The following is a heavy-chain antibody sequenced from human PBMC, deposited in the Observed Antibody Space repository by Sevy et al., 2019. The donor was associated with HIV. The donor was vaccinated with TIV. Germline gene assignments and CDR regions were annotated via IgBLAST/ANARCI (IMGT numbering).Heavy chain of an antibody. CDR3: AREGCSGGSCYYGGYWYFDL. V-gene: IGHV3-30-3*01. CDR1: GFTFSNYA. Sequence: GGSLRLSCAASGFTFSNYAMHWVRQAPGKGLEWVAVISYDGSNKYYADFVKGRFTSSRDNSKNTLYLQMNSLRAEDTAVYYCAREGCSGGSCYYGGYWYFDLWGRGTLVTVSS. J-gene: IGHJ2*01. CDR2: ISYDGSNK. D-gene: IGHD2-15*01.